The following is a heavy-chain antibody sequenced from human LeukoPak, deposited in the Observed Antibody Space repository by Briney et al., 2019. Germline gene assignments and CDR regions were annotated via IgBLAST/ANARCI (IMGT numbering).Heavy chain of an antibody. J-gene: IGHJ1*01. D-gene: IGHD6-13*01. CDR3: ASHSATWYFQH. V-gene: IGHV4-59*01. CDR2: IYYSGST. CDR1: GGSISSYY. Sequence: SETLSLTCTVSGGSISSYYWSWLRQPPQKGLEWIGYIYYSGSTNYKPSLKSRVTMSLNTSKNQLSLKLSSVTAADTAIYYCASHSATWYFQHWGQGTPVTVSS.